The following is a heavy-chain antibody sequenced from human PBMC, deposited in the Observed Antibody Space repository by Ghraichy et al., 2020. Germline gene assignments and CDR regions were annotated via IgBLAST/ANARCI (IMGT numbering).Heavy chain of an antibody. D-gene: IGHD2-15*01. CDR2: ISGSGGST. Sequence: GGSLRLSCAASGFTFSSYAMSWVRQAPGKGLEWVSAISGSGGSTYYADSVKGRFTISRDNSKNTLYLQMNSLRAEDTAVYYCAKHLLRLDIVVVSTIHYYGMDVWGQGTTVTVSS. V-gene: IGHV3-23*01. CDR3: AKHLLRLDIVVVSTIHYYGMDV. CDR1: GFTFSSYA. J-gene: IGHJ6*02.